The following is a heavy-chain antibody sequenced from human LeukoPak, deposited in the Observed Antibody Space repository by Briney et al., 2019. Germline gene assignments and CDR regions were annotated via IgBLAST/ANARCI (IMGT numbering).Heavy chain of an antibody. D-gene: IGHD3-22*01. CDR2: IIPNFGTA. V-gene: IGHV1-69*05. J-gene: IGHJ4*02. CDR3: ATPGRPYSSGYYPPFDY. CDR1: GGTFSSYA. Sequence: SVTVSCKASGGTFSSYAISWVRQAPGQGLEWMGGIIPNFGTANYAQKFQGRVTITTDESTSTAYMELSSLRSEDTAVYYCATPGRPYSSGYYPPFDYWGQGTLVTVSS.